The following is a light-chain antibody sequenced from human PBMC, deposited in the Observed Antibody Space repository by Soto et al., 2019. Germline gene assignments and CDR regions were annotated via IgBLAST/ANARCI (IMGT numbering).Light chain of an antibody. CDR1: SSNIGAGYD. CDR3: QSSAGTLSGSYV. J-gene: IGLJ1*01. Sequence: YVVRQPRSVSGSPGQSAAISYKRSSSNIGAGYDVRWYQQLPGTAPKLVIYGTTNRPSGVPDRFSGSKSGTSASLAITGLQAEDEADYYCQSSAGTLSGSYVFGIGT. CDR2: GTT. V-gene: IGLV1-40*01.